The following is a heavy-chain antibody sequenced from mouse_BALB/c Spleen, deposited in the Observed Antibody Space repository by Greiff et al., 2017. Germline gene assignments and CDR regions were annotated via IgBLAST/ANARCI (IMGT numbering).Heavy chain of an antibody. CDR2: IRNKANGYTT. CDR1: GFTFTDYY. CDR3: ARDMGGYFDV. Sequence: EVQLMESGGGLVQPGGSLRISCATSGFTFTDYYMNWVRQPPGKALEWLGFIRNKANGYTTEYSASVKGRFTISRDNSQSILYLQMNTLRAEDSATYYCARDMGGYFDVWGAGTTVTVSS. V-gene: IGHV7-3*02. J-gene: IGHJ1*01.